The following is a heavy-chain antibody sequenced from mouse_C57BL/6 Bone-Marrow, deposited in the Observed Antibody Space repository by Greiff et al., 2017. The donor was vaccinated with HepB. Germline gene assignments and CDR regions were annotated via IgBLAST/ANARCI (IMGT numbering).Heavy chain of an antibody. CDR3: ARTPHIITTVVAYYFDY. J-gene: IGHJ2*01. CDR1: GYTFTDYN. D-gene: IGHD1-1*01. V-gene: IGHV1-22*01. Sequence: VKLQESGPELVKPGASVKMSCKASGYTFTDYNMHWVKQSHGKSLEWIGYINPNNGGTSYNQKFKGKATLTVNKSSSTAYMELRSLTSEDSAVYYCARTPHIITTVVAYYFDYWGQGTTLTVSS. CDR2: INPNNGGT.